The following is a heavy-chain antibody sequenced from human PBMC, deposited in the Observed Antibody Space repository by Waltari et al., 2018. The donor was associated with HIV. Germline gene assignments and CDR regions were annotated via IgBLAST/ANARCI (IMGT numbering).Heavy chain of an antibody. CDR1: GFTFGGSG. Sequence: EVHLMESGGGLVKPGRSLSLSCRGSGFTFGGSGLSWFRQAPGKGLEWVGFITSEAYGGTAEYAASVTGRFTISREDSKSTAYMQMNRLESEDTGVYFCSRPSGPLHSYGMDVWGQGTTVIVSS. V-gene: IGHV3-49*05. CDR2: ITSEAYGGTA. D-gene: IGHD1-26*01. J-gene: IGHJ6*02. CDR3: SRPSGPLHSYGMDV.